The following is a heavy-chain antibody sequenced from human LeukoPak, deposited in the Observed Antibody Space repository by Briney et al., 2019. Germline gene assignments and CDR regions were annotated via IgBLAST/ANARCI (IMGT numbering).Heavy chain of an antibody. V-gene: IGHV3-73*01. CDR2: IRNKPNSYTT. CDR1: GLDFSGFY. J-gene: IGHJ4*02. Sequence: PGGSLKLSCAASGLDFSGFYVHWVRHASGRGLEWVGLIRNKPNSYTTVYAASVKGRFTISRDDSKNTAYLQMNSLKAEDTAVYYCTRQECSGGSCSYVDFWGQGTLVAVSS. D-gene: IGHD2-15*01. CDR3: TRQECSGGSCSYVDF.